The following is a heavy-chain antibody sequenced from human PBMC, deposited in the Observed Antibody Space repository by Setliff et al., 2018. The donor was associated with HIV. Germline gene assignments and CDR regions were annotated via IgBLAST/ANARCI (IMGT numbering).Heavy chain of an antibody. CDR3: AIDGAGGWLRPMPDY. CDR2: FDPQDGET. V-gene: IGHV1-24*01. D-gene: IGHD5-12*01. J-gene: IGHJ4*02. Sequence: ASVKVSCKIYGYTLSELSMHWVRQAPGKGLEWMGYFDPQDGETVYAQKFQGRVTMTEDTSIDTAYMELTRLRSEDTAVYYCAIDGAGGWLRPMPDYWGQGTLVTVSS. CDR1: GYTLSELS.